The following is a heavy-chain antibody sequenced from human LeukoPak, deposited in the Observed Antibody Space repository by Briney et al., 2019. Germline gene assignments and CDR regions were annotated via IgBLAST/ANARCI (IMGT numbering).Heavy chain of an antibody. CDR2: IVVGSGNT. D-gene: IGHD5-24*01. J-gene: IGHJ3*02. CDR1: VFTFSMTG. V-gene: IGHV1-58*01. CDR3: AAATKGAFDI. Sequence: SVKVSCKPSVFTFSMTGLKWVRQARGQRPEWIGWIVVGSGNTTYAQKFQERLTITRDMSTSTAYMELSSLRSDDTAVYYCAAATKGAFDIWGQGTMVTVSS.